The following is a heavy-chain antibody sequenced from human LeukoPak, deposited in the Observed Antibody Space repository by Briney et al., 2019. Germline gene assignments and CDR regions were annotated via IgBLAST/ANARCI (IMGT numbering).Heavy chain of an antibody. CDR2: IYYSGST. Sequence: PSETLSLTCTVSGGSISSGGYYWSWIRQHPGKGLEWIGYIYYSGSTCYNPSLKSRVTISVDTSKNQFSLKLSSVTAADTAVYYCARVERLIAAAGYNWFDPWGQGTLVTVSS. CDR1: GGSISSGGYY. J-gene: IGHJ5*02. CDR3: ARVERLIAAAGYNWFDP. V-gene: IGHV4-31*03. D-gene: IGHD6-13*01.